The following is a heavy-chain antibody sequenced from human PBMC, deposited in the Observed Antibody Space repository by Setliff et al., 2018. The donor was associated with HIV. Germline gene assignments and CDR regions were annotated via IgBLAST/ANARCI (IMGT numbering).Heavy chain of an antibody. J-gene: IGHJ4*02. V-gene: IGHV3-74*01. CDR1: GFTFDRYW. D-gene: IGHD5-12*01. CDR2: VNTDGSSK. Sequence: PGGSLRLSCAASGFTFDRYWMHWVRQAPGKGLVWVSRVNTDGSSKTYADSVKDRLTISRDNAKNTLYLQMHDLRAEDTGVYYCHSGYDSEEQSYFDYWGQGTLVTVSS. CDR3: HSGYDSEEQSYFDY.